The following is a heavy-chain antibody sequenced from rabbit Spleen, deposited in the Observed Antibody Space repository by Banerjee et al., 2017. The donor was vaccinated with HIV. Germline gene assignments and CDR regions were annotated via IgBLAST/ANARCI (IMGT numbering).Heavy chain of an antibody. D-gene: IGHD1-1*01. CDR2: IYVGSGGGT. CDR3: ARDLDGVIGWNFGR. V-gene: IGHV1S45*01. Sequence: QEQLVESGGGLVQPGASLTLTCTASGFSFSSSYDMCWVRQAPGKGLEWIGCIYVGSGGGTAYASWAKGRFTFSKTSSTTVTLQMTSLTAADTATYFCARDLDGVIGWNFGRWGPGTLVTVS. CDR1: GFSFSSSYD. J-gene: IGHJ6*01.